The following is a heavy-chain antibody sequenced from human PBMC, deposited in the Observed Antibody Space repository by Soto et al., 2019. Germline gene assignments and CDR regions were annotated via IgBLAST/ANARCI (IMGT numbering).Heavy chain of an antibody. D-gene: IGHD7-27*01. CDR1: GFSFSYYG. J-gene: IGHJ4*02. Sequence: TGGSLRLSCAASGFSFSYYGMHWVRQAPGKGLDWVAHILSDGRNEYYADSVKGRFTISRDNSKKTVYLQMSSLRRDDTAVYYCGKDWGDGRNHMDHWGQGTLVTVSS. CDR3: GKDWGDGRNHMDH. CDR2: ILSDGRNE. V-gene: IGHV3-30*18.